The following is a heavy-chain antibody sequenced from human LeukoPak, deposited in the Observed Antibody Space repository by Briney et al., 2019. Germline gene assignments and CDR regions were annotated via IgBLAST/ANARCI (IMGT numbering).Heavy chain of an antibody. Sequence: ASVKVSCKASGYTFTSYGISWVRQAPGQGLERMGWISAYNGNTNYAQKLQGRVTMTTDTSTSTAYMELRSLRSDDTAVYYCARDRRIAAAGTDFDYWGQGTLVTVSS. J-gene: IGHJ4*02. CDR1: GYTFTSYG. V-gene: IGHV1-18*01. CDR2: ISAYNGNT. D-gene: IGHD6-13*01. CDR3: ARDRRIAAAGTDFDY.